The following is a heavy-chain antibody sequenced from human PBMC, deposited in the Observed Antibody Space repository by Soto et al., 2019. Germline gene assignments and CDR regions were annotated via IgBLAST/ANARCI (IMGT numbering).Heavy chain of an antibody. D-gene: IGHD2-2*01. V-gene: IGHV1-46*01. CDR2: INPSGGST. CDR1: GSTFTSYY. CDR3: ASYCSSTSCYSHDAFDI. Sequence: XSVKVSCKESGSTFTSYYMHLVRQAPGQGLEWMGIINPSGGSTSYAQKFQGRVTMTRDTSTSTVYMELSSLRSEDTAVYYCASYCSSTSCYSHDAFDIWRQGTMVT. J-gene: IGHJ3*02.